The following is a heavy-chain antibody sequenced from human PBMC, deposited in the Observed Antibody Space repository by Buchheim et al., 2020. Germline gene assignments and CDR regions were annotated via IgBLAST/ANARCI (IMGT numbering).Heavy chain of an antibody. CDR1: GFTFSSYG. Sequence: QVQLVESGGAVVQPGRSLRLSCAASGFTFSSYGMNWVRQAPGKGLEWVAVIWYDGSNKYYADSVRGRFTVSRDNSNKTVYLQMNSLRAEDTAIYYCARDAITVPGTLDYWGQGTL. D-gene: IGHD6-19*01. CDR3: ARDAITVPGTLDY. V-gene: IGHV3-33*01. CDR2: IWYDGSNK. J-gene: IGHJ4*02.